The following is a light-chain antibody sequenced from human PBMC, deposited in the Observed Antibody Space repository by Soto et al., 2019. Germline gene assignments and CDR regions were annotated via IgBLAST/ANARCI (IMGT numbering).Light chain of an antibody. CDR2: SSD. J-gene: IGLJ3*02. CDR3: PALDDRLNAWA. CDR1: SSNIGRNT. V-gene: IGLV1-44*01. Sequence: QSALTQPPSASGTPGQRVTISCSGSSSNIGRNTVKWYRQLPGTAPKLLIGSSDQRPSGVPDRFSGSQSGTSASLAISGLQSEDGADYIRPALDDRLNAWAFRRGTKLTVL.